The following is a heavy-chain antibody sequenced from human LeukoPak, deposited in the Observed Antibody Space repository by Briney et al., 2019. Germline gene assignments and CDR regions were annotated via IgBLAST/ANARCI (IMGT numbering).Heavy chain of an antibody. D-gene: IGHD6-13*01. CDR2: ISWNSGSI. Sequence: GRSLRLSCAASGFTFDDYAMHWVRRAPGKGLEWVSGISWNSGSIGYADSVKGRFTISRDNAKNSLYLQMNSLRAEDTALYYCAKDLAAAGLTGGFWGQGTLVTVSS. CDR1: GFTFDDYA. CDR3: AKDLAAAGLTGGF. V-gene: IGHV3-9*01. J-gene: IGHJ4*02.